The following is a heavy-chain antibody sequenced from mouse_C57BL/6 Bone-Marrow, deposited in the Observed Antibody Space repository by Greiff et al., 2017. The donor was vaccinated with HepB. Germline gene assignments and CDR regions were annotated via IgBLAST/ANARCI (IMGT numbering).Heavy chain of an antibody. CDR2: ISNGGGST. Sequence: DVMLVESGGGLVQPGGSLKLSCAASGFTFSDYYMYWVRQTPEKRLEWVAYISNGGGSTYYPDTVKGRFTISRDNAKNTLYLQMSRLKSEDTAMYYCARHLRDYAMDYWGQGTSVTVSS. CDR3: ARHLRDYAMDY. J-gene: IGHJ4*01. V-gene: IGHV5-12*01. CDR1: GFTFSDYY. D-gene: IGHD1-1*01.